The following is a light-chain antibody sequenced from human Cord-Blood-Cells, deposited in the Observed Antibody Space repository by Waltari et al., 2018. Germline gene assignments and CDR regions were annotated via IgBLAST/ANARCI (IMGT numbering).Light chain of an antibody. V-gene: IGLV2-23*02. CDR1: SSDVGSYKL. J-gene: IGLJ2*01. Sequence: QSALTQPASVSGSPGQSITISCTGTSSDVGSYKLVSWYQQHPGKPPKLMIYEVSKRPSGVSNRFSGSKSGNTASLTISGLQAEDEADYYCCSYAGSSTVVFGGGTKLTVL. CDR3: CSYAGSSTVV. CDR2: EVS.